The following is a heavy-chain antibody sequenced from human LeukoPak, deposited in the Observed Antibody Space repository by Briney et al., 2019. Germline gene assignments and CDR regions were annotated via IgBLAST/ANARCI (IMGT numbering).Heavy chain of an antibody. CDR2: INHSGST. J-gene: IGHJ4*02. V-gene: IGHV4-34*01. CDR3: ARGIGGIAVVPAAKDY. D-gene: IGHD2-2*01. Sequence: SETLSLTCAVYGGSFSGYYWSWIRQPPGKGLEWIGEINHSGSTNYNPSLKSRVTISVDTSKNQFSLKLSSVTVADTAVYYCARGIGGIAVVPAAKDYWGQGTLVTVSS. CDR1: GGSFSGYY.